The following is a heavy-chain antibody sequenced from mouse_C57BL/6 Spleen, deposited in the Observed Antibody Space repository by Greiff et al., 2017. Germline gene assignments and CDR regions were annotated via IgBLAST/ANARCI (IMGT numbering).Heavy chain of an antibody. CDR3: AISYLY. Sequence: QVQLKQPGAELVKPGASVKLSCKASGYTFTSYWMHWVKQRPGQGLEWIGMIHPNSGSTNYNEKFKSKATLTVDKSSSTAYLQLSSLTSEDSAVYYGAISYLYWSQGTLVTVSA. J-gene: IGHJ3*01. V-gene: IGHV1-64*01. CDR2: IHPNSGST. D-gene: IGHD5-1*01. CDR1: GYTFTSYW.